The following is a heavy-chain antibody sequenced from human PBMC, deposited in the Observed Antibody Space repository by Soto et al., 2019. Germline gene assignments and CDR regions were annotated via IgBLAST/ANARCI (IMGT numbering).Heavy chain of an antibody. V-gene: IGHV1-8*01. CDR1: GYTFTSYD. CDR3: ARGVVVTAPYYFDY. Sequence: QVQLVQSGAEVKKPGASVKVSCKASGYTFTSYDINWVRQATGQGLEWMGWMNPNSGNTGYAQKFQGRVTMTRNTSISTAYMELSSLRSKDTDVYYCARGVVVTAPYYFDYWGQGTLVTVSS. D-gene: IGHD2-21*02. J-gene: IGHJ4*02. CDR2: MNPNSGNT.